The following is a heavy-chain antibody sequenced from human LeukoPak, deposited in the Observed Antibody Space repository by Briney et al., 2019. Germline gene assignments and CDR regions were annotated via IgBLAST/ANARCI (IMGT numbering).Heavy chain of an antibody. CDR2: INSDGSST. J-gene: IGHJ4*02. CDR1: GFTFSSYW. CDR3: AKDRKTTYYYGSGSSPDY. V-gene: IGHV3-74*01. Sequence: GGSLRLSCAASGFTFSSYWMPWVRQAPGKGLVWVSRINSDGSSTSYADSVKGRFTISRDNAKNTLYLQMNSLRAEDTAVYYCAKDRKTTYYYGSGSSPDYWGQGTLVTVSS. D-gene: IGHD3-10*01.